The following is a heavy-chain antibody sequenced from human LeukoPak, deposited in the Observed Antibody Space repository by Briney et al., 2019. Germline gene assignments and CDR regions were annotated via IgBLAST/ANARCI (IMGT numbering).Heavy chain of an antibody. D-gene: IGHD2-15*01. Sequence: GGSLRLSCAASGFTFSSYAMSWVRQAPGKGLEWVSAISGSGGSTYYADSVKGRFTISRDNSKNTLYLQMNSLRAEDTAVYYCASYCSGGSCYSTFGYWGQGTLVTVSS. CDR1: GFTFSSYA. J-gene: IGHJ4*02. CDR2: ISGSGGST. V-gene: IGHV3-23*01. CDR3: ASYCSGGSCYSTFGY.